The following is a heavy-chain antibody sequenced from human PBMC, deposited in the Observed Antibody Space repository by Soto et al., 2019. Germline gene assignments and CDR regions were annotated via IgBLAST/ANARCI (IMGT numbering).Heavy chain of an antibody. J-gene: IGHJ4*02. Sequence: ASVKVSCKASGYTFTGYYMHWVRQAPGQGLEWMGWINPNSGGTNYAQKFQGWVTMTRDTSISTAYMELSRLRSDDTAVYYCARDRVFSGGSCYYDYWGQGTLVTVSS. CDR2: INPNSGGT. V-gene: IGHV1-2*04. D-gene: IGHD2-15*01. CDR1: GYTFTGYY. CDR3: ARDRVFSGGSCYYDY.